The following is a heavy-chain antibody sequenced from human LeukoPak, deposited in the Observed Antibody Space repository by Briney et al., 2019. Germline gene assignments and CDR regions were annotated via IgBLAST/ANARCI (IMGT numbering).Heavy chain of an antibody. V-gene: IGHV1-46*01. Sequence: ASVKVSCKASGYTFTSYYVHWVRQAPGQGLEWMGLINPTGGSTGYAQKLQGRVTMTTDTSTSTAYMELRSLRSDDTAVYYCARDQDWFDPWGQGTLVTVSS. J-gene: IGHJ5*02. CDR1: GYTFTSYY. CDR2: INPTGGST. CDR3: ARDQDWFDP.